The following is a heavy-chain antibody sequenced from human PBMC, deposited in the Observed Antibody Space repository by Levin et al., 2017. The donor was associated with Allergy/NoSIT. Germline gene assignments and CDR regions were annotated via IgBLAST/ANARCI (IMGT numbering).Heavy chain of an antibody. Sequence: KISCKASGGTFSSYTISWVRQAPGQGLEWMGRIIPILGIANYAQKFQDRVTITADKSTSTAYMELSSLRSEDTAVYYCARTYDSSGYYFAWGQGTLVTVSS. CDR1: GGTFSSYT. V-gene: IGHV1-69*02. CDR3: ARTYDSSGYYFA. D-gene: IGHD3-22*01. J-gene: IGHJ5*02. CDR2: IIPILGIA.